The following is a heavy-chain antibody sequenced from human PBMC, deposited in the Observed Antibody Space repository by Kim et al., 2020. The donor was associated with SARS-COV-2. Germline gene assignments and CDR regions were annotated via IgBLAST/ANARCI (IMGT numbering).Heavy chain of an antibody. CDR2: ISGTTTYT. J-gene: IGHJ4*02. CDR3: ARVDPGDYFDY. CDR1: GFVFSDYY. Sequence: GGSLRLSCAASGFVFSDYYMTWIRQAPGKGLEWVSYISGTTTYTNYADSVKGRFTMSRDNAKNSVYLQMTSLRADDTAVYYCARVDPGDYFDYWGQGTLVTVSS. D-gene: IGHD2-15*01. V-gene: IGHV3-11*03.